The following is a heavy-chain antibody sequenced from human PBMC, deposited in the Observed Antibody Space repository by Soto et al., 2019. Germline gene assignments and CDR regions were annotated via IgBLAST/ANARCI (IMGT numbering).Heavy chain of an antibody. Sequence: PSETLSLTCTVSGGSISSCGYYWSWIRQHPGKGLEWIGYIYHSGSTNYNPSLKSRVTISVDTSKNQFSLKLSSVTAADTAMYYCARHWGIEVSENYYYYGMDVWGQGTTVTVSS. CDR2: IYHSGST. CDR1: GGSISSCGYY. V-gene: IGHV4-61*08. D-gene: IGHD6-19*01. J-gene: IGHJ6*02. CDR3: ARHWGIEVSENYYYYGMDV.